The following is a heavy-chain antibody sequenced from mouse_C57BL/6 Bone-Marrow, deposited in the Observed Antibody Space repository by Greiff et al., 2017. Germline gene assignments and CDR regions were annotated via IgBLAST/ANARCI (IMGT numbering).Heavy chain of an antibody. CDR3: ARDDYGASYWYFDV. CDR2: ISSGSSTI. J-gene: IGHJ1*03. D-gene: IGHD2-4*01. V-gene: IGHV5-17*01. CDR1: GFTFSDYG. Sequence: VQLQQSGGGLVKPGGSLKLSCAASGFTFSDYGMHWVRQAPEKGLEWVAYISSGSSTIYYADTVKGRFTISRDNAKHTLFLQMTSLRSEDTAMYYCARDDYGASYWYFDVCGTGTTVTVSS.